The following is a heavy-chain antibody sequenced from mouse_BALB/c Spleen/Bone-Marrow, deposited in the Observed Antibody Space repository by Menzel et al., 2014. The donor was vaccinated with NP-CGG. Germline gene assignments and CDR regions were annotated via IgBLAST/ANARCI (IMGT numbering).Heavy chain of an antibody. J-gene: IGHJ1*01. V-gene: IGHV5-17*02. D-gene: IGHD1-2*01. CDR3: ARGTTALRYFDV. CDR2: INGGSNTI. CDR1: GFTFSSFG. Sequence: EVQGVESGGGLVQPGGSRKLSCAASGFTFSSFGMHWIRRAPEKGLEWVAYINGGSNTIYYADTVKGRFTISRDNPKNTLFLQMTSLRSEDTAMYFCARGTTALRYFDVWGAGTTVTVSS.